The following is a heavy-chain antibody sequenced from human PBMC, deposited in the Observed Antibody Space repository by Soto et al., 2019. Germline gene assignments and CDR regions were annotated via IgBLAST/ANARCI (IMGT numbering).Heavy chain of an antibody. CDR1: GYTFTSYG. V-gene: IGHV1-18*01. CDR2: ISAYNGNT. D-gene: IGHD6-13*01. CDR3: ASAGAPDSRQTLDI. Sequence: ASVKVSCKASGYTFTSYGISWVRQAPGQGLEWMGWISAYNGNTNYAQKLQGRVTMTTDTSTSTAYMELRSLRSDDTAVYYCASAGAPDSRQTLDIWGQGTMVTVSS. J-gene: IGHJ3*02.